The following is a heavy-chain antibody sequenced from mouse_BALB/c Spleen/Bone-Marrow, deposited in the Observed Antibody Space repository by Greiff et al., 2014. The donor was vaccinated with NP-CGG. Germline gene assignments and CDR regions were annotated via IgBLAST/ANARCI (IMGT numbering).Heavy chain of an antibody. V-gene: IGHV1-67*01. CDR3: ARCKYGSSYVFDV. J-gene: IGHJ1*01. D-gene: IGHD1-1*01. CDR2: ISTYSGNT. Sequence: VQLQESGPELVRPGVSVKISCKGSGYTFTDYAMHWVKQSHAKSLEWIGVISTYSGNTNYNQKFKGKATMTVDKSSSTAYMELTRLTSEDSAIYYGARCKYGSSYVFDVWGAGTTVTVSS. CDR1: GYTFTDYA.